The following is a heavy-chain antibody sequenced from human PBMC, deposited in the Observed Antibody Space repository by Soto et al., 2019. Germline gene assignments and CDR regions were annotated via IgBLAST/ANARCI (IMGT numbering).Heavy chain of an antibody. V-gene: IGHV4-30-4*01. D-gene: IGHD7-27*01. J-gene: IGHJ5*01. CDR3: ARGRYCLTGRCFPNWFDS. Sequence: KPSETLSRTCSVSGDSISNLEYFWAWIRQPPGQALEYIGYIYKSATTYYNPSFESRVAISVDTSKSQFSLNVTSVTAADTAVYFCARGRYCLTGRCFPNWFDSWGPGALAPVSS. CDR1: GDSISNLEYF. CDR2: IYKSATT.